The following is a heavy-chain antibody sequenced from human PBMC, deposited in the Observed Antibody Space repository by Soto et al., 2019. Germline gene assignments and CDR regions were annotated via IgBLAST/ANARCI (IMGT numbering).Heavy chain of an antibody. V-gene: IGHV3-30-3*01. CDR3: ARVREYYYGSGSYYVEDY. CDR2: ISYDGSNK. D-gene: IGHD3-10*01. CDR1: GFTFSSYA. J-gene: IGHJ4*02. Sequence: QVQLVESGGGVVQPGRSLRLSCAASGFTFSSYAMHWVRQAPGKGLEWVAVISYDGSNKYYADSVKGRFTISRDNSKNTLYLQMNSLRAEDTAVYYCARVREYYYGSGSYYVEDYWGQGTLDTVSS.